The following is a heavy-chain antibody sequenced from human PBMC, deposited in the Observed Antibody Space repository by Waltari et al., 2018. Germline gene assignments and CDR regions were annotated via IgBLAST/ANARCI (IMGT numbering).Heavy chain of an antibody. J-gene: IGHJ4*02. Sequence: EVQLLESGGGLVQPGGSLRLSCAASGFTFSSYAMSWVRQAPGKGLEWVSAISGSGGSTDYADSVKGRFTISRDNSKNTLYLQMNSLRAEDTAVYYCAKDRQVSYSSSYGAVYYFDYWGQGTLVTVSS. D-gene: IGHD6-13*01. CDR2: ISGSGGST. V-gene: IGHV3-23*01. CDR1: GFTFSSYA. CDR3: AKDRQVSYSSSYGAVYYFDY.